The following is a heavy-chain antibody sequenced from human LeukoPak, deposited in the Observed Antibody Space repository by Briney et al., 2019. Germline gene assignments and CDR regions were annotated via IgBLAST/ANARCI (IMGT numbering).Heavy chain of an antibody. CDR2: IIPIFGTT. V-gene: IGHV1-69*13. CDR1: GGTFSNYA. CDR3: ARSYYYDSSGYYLYFDY. Sequence: ASVKVSCKASGGTFSNYAISWVRQAPGQGLEWMGGIIPIFGTTNHAQKFQGRVTISADESTSTAYMELSSLRSEDTAVYYCARSYYYDSSGYYLYFDYWGQGTLVTVSS. J-gene: IGHJ4*02. D-gene: IGHD3-22*01.